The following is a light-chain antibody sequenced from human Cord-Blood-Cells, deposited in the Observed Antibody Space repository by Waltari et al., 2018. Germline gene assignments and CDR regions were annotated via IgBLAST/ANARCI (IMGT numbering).Light chain of an antibody. V-gene: IGKV1-33*01. J-gene: IGKJ4*01. CDR3: QQYDNLLGT. CDR1: QDISNY. CDR2: DAS. Sequence: DIQMTQSPSSLSASVGDRVTINCQASQDISNYLNWYQQKPGKAPKQLIYDASNLETGVPSRFSGSGSGTDFTFTISSLQPEDIATYYCQQYDNLLGTFGGGTKVEIK.